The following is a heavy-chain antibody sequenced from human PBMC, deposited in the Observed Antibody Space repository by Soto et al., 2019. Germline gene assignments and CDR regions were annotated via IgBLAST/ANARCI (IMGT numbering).Heavy chain of an antibody. Sequence: ASVKVSCKASGYTFTRYVIHWLRQAPGQRPEWMGWIDPGSGKTKYAQNFQGRITVTRDTSATTGYMELSSLRSEDTAVYYCARDKLLWFGELYYYYGMDVWGQGTMVTVSS. CDR2: IDPGSGKT. J-gene: IGHJ6*02. CDR1: GYTFTRYV. D-gene: IGHD3-10*01. V-gene: IGHV1-3*01. CDR3: ARDKLLWFGELYYYYGMDV.